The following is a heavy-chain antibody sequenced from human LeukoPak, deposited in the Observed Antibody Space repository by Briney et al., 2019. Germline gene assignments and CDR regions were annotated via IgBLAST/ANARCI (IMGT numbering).Heavy chain of an antibody. V-gene: IGHV1-69*13. CDR1: GGTFSSYA. D-gene: IGHD4-17*01. CDR3: TRDPSTVTTSDAFDI. CDR2: IIPIFGTA. J-gene: IGHJ3*02. Sequence: SVKVSCKASGGTFSSYAISWVRQAPGQGLEWMGGIIPIFGTANYAQKFQGRVTITADESTSTAYMELSSLRSEDTAVYYCTRDPSTVTTSDAFDIWGQGTMVTVSS.